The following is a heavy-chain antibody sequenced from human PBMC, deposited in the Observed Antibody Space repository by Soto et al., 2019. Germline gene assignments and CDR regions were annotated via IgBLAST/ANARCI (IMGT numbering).Heavy chain of an antibody. V-gene: IGHV1-18*01. Sequence: ASVKVSCKASGYTFTSYAMHWVRQAPGQGPEWVGWINPYNGHTDSAQSLQGRVTVSTDTSTSTAYMELRSLRADDTAVYYCARPSGYGHGWGDLGYDPFDIWGQGTMVTVSS. CDR1: GYTFTSYA. J-gene: IGHJ3*02. D-gene: IGHD5-18*01. CDR3: ARPSGYGHGWGDLGYDPFDI. CDR2: INPYNGHT.